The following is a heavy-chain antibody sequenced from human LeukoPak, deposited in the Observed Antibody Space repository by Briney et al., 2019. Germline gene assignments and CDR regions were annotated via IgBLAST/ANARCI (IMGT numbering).Heavy chain of an antibody. CDR1: GDSVSSSNYY. CDR3: ARLTSRSGNYFDY. D-gene: IGHD1-1*01. V-gene: IGHV4-61*01. CDR2: IYYSGNT. Sequence: SETLSLTCAVSGDSVSSSNYYWSWIRQPPGKGLEWIGYIYYSGNTNYNPSLKSRVTISVDTSKSQFSLKLSSVTAADTAVYYCARLTSRSGNYFDYWGQGTLVTVSS. J-gene: IGHJ4*02.